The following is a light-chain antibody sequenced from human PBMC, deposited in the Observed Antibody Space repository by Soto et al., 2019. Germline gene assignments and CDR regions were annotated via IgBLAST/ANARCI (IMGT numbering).Light chain of an antibody. CDR1: QTISTRF. V-gene: IGKV3-20*01. J-gene: IGKJ2*01. CDR2: GAS. Sequence: EIVLTQSPGTLSLSPGERATLSCMASQTISTRFVAWYQQKPGQAPRVLIYGASSRATGIPDRFSGSGSGTDFTLTISRLEPEDCAVYSCQQYGGFPYTCGQGTTLGIK. CDR3: QQYGGFPYT.